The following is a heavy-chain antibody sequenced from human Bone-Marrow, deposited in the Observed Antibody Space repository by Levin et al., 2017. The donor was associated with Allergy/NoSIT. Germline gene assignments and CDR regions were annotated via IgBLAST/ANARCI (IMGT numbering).Heavy chain of an antibody. CDR2: IDWDGDK. D-gene: IGHD4-23*01. CDR1: GFSLSTEKMC. V-gene: IGHV2-70*01. J-gene: IGHJ2*01. CDR3: ARMSGGNPWYFDL. Sequence: RSSGPTLVKDKETLTLTCTLSGFSLSTEKMCVSWIRPPPGKALEWLGVIDWDGDKTYNTALKTRLSISKDTAKNQVVLRLTNMDPLDTGTYFCARMSGGNPWYFDLWGRGTQVAVSS.